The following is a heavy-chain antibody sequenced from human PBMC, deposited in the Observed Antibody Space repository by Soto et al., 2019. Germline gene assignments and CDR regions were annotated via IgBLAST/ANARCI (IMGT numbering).Heavy chain of an antibody. CDR1: GFTFSDYY. J-gene: IGHJ5*02. CDR3: VRGGGGGLFDP. V-gene: IGHV3-11*06. Sequence: QVQLVESGGGFVTPGGSLRLSCASSGFTFSDYYMSWIRQAPGKGLEWLSYISPGSRYPAYADSVKGRFTISRDNARRSLSLQMNSLTVDDTAIYYCVRGGGGGLFDPWGQGSMVTVSS. D-gene: IGHD2-15*01. CDR2: ISPGSRYP.